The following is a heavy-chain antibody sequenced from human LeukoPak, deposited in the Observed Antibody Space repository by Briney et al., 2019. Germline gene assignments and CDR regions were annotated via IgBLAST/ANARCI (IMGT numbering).Heavy chain of an antibody. J-gene: IGHJ4*02. V-gene: IGHV3-30*04. CDR2: ISYDGSNK. CDR3: AREYREVLLWFGESAHFDY. CDR1: GFTFSSYA. Sequence: GGSLRLSCAASGFTFSSYAMHWVRQAPGKGPEWVAVISYDGSNKYYADSVKGRFTTSRDNSKNTLYLQMNSLRAEDTAVYYCAREYREVLLWFGESAHFDYWGQGTLVTVSS. D-gene: IGHD3-10*01.